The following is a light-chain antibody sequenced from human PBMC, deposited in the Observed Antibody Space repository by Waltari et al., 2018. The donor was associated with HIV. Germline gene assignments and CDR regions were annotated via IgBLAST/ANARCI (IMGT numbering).Light chain of an antibody. Sequence: EIVLTQSPGTLSLSPGERATLSCRASQSVSSNYLAWYQQKPGQAPRLLIYGASSRATGIPDRFSGSGSGTDFTLTSSRLGPEDFAVYYCQQYGSSLRWTFGQGTKLEIK. CDR2: GAS. J-gene: IGKJ2*02. CDR3: QQYGSSLRWT. V-gene: IGKV3-20*01. CDR1: QSVSSNY.